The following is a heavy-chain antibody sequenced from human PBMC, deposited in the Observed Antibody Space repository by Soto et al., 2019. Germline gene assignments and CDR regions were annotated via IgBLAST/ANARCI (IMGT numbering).Heavy chain of an antibody. J-gene: IGHJ4*02. CDR2: VYYSGST. V-gene: IGHV4-31*03. D-gene: IGHD2-21*02. CDR3: ARGAGGNFYFDY. CDR1: CGSINRCGYY. Sequence: TLSLTCTFSCGSINRCGYYCTWILQHPGKGLEWIVSVYYSGSTNYNPSLKSRLTISVDTSKNQFSLRLSSVSAADTAVYYCARGAGGNFYFDYWGQGTLVTVS.